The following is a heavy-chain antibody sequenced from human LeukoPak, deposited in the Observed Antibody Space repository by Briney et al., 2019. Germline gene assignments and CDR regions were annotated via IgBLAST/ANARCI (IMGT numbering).Heavy chain of an antibody. D-gene: IGHD2-15*01. V-gene: IGHV3-53*01. J-gene: IGHJ5*02. CDR3: ARTYCSGGSCYSPGAYWFDP. Sequence: GGSLRLSCAASGFTFSSYAMSWVRQAPGKGLEWVSVIYSGGSTYYADSVKGRFTISRDNSKNTLYLQMNSLRAEDTAVYYCARTYCSGGSCYSPGAYWFDPWGQGTLVTVSS. CDR2: IYSGGST. CDR1: GFTFSSYA.